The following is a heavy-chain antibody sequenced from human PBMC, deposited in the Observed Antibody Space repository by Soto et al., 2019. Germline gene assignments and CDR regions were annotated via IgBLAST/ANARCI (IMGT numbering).Heavy chain of an antibody. CDR1: GGSISSYY. Sequence: SETLSLTCTVSGGSISSYYWSWIRQPPGKGLEWIGYIYYSGSTNYNPSLKSRVTISVDTSKNQFSLKLSSVTAADTAVYYCANYGSGSYQRYDPWGQGTLVTVSS. CDR2: IYYSGST. CDR3: ANYGSGSYQRYDP. J-gene: IGHJ5*02. D-gene: IGHD3-10*01. V-gene: IGHV4-59*01.